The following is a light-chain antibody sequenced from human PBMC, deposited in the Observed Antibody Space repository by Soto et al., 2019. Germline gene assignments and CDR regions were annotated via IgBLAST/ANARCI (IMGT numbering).Light chain of an antibody. Sequence: EIVLTQSPGTLSLSPGERATLSCRASQSVSSSYLAWYQQKPGQAPRLLIYGASSRATGIPDRFSGSGSRTDFTLTISRLEPEDFAVYYCQQYGSSHWTFGQGTKVEIK. CDR3: QQYGSSHWT. J-gene: IGKJ1*01. CDR2: GAS. V-gene: IGKV3-20*01. CDR1: QSVSSSY.